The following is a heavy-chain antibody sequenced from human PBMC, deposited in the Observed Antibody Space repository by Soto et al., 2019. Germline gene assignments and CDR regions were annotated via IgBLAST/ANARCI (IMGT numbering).Heavy chain of an antibody. V-gene: IGHV6-1*01. CDR2: TYYRSKWYN. CDR3: ARRGNWNYFYYYYYGMDV. Sequence: SQTLSLTCAISGDSVSNNSAAWNWIRQSPSRGLEWLGRTYYRSKWYNDYAVSVKSRITINPDTSKNQFSLQLNSVTPEDTAVYYCARRGNWNYFYYYYYGMDVWGQGTTVTVSS. J-gene: IGHJ6*02. D-gene: IGHD1-7*01. CDR1: GDSVSNNSAA.